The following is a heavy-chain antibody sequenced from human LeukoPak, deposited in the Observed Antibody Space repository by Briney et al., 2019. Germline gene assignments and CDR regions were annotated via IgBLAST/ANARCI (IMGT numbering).Heavy chain of an antibody. V-gene: IGHV3-30*04. Sequence: PGGSLRLSCAASGLTFSSYAMHWVRQAPGKGLEWVAVISYDGSNKYYADSVKGRFTISRDNSKNTLYLQMNSLRAEDTAVYYCARDRNYDILTGATFDYWCQGTLVTVSS. D-gene: IGHD3-9*01. CDR3: ARDRNYDILTGATFDY. CDR2: ISYDGSNK. CDR1: GLTFSSYA. J-gene: IGHJ4*02.